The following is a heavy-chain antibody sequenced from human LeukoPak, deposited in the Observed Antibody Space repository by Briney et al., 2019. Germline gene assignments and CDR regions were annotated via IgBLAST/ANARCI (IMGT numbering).Heavy chain of an antibody. CDR2: IYTSGST. D-gene: IGHD3-22*01. CDR1: GGSISSGGYS. Sequence: PSETLSLTCAVSGGSISSGGYSWSWIRQPAGKGLEWIGRIYTSGSTNYNPSLKSRVTMSVDTSKNQFSLKLSSVTAADTAVYYCARVGRNYYDSSVDYWGQGTLVTVSS. V-gene: IGHV4-61*02. CDR3: ARVGRNYYDSSVDY. J-gene: IGHJ4*02.